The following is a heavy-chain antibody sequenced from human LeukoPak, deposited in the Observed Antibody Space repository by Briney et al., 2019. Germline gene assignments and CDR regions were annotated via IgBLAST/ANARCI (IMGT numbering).Heavy chain of an antibody. V-gene: IGHV1-18*01. CDR1: GYTFTSYG. D-gene: IGHD2-2*01. Sequence: GASVKVSCKASGYTFTSYGISWVRQAPGQGLEWMGWISAYNGNTNYAQKLQGRVTMTTDTSTSTAYMELRSLRSDDTAVYYCARSLVVVPAAMSLWLELRSHYYYYMDVWGKGTTVTVSS. J-gene: IGHJ6*03. CDR3: ARSLVVVPAAMSLWLELRSHYYYYMDV. CDR2: ISAYNGNT.